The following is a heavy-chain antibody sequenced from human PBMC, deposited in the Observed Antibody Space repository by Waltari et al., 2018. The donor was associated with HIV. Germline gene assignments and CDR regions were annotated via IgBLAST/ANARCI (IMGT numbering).Heavy chain of an antibody. V-gene: IGHV3-21*02. D-gene: IGHD5-12*01. Sequence: QLVESGGGMVKPGGSVRLSGGASGFTLRFRSYTMNWVRQAPGKGLEWVAAISRSSSFIYSADSVKGRFTISRDNVKNSLYLQMNSLRTEDTAVYYCAREDYSGYVGHAFDIWGQGTMVTVSS. CDR1: GFTLRFRSYT. CDR3: AREDYSGYVGHAFDI. J-gene: IGHJ3*02. CDR2: ISRSSSFI.